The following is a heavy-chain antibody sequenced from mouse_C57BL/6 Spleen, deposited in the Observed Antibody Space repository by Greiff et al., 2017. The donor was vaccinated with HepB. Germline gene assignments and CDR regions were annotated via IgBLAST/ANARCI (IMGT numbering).Heavy chain of an antibody. V-gene: IGHV1-15*01. D-gene: IGHD6-1*01. J-gene: IGHJ4*01. Sequence: VQLQQSGAELVRPGASVTLSCKASGYTFTDYEMHWVKQTPVHGLEWIGAIDPETGGTAYNQKFKGKAILTADKSSSTAYMELRSLTSEDSAVYYWTRASHYYAMDYWGQGTSVTVSS. CDR1: GYTFTDYE. CDR2: IDPETGGT. CDR3: TRASHYYAMDY.